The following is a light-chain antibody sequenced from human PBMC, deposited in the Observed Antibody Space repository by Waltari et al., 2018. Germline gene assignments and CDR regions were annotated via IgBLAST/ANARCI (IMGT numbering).Light chain of an antibody. Sequence: SYELTQQPSVSVSSGQPASITCSGDKLGDKYVSWYRQKPGQPPVLVVYQDMKRPSGTPERFSGSNSANTATLTISGTQAVDEADYYCQAWDRNTVIFGGGTKLTVL. CDR1: KLGDKY. V-gene: IGLV3-1*01. CDR2: QDM. J-gene: IGLJ2*01. CDR3: QAWDRNTVI.